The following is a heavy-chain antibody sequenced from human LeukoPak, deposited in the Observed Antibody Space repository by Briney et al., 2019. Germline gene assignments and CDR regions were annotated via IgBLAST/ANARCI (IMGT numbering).Heavy chain of an antibody. CDR3: ARKGRGRITMVRGVPGAFDI. V-gene: IGHV4-34*01. CDR1: GGSFSGYS. Sequence: SETLSLTCAVYGGSFSGYSWSWIRQPPGKGLEWIGEINHSGSTNYNPSLKSRVTISVDTSKNQFSLKLSSVTAADTAVYYCARKGRGRITMVRGVPGAFDIWGQGTMVTVSS. D-gene: IGHD3-10*01. J-gene: IGHJ3*02. CDR2: INHSGST.